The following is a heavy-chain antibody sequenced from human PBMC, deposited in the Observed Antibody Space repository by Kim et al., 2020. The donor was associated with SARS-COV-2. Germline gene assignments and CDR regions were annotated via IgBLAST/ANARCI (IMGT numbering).Heavy chain of an antibody. Sequence: SETLSLTCTVSGGSISSSSYYWGWIRQPPGKGLEWIGSIYYSGSTYYNPSLKSRVTISVDTSKNQFSLKLSSVTAADTAVYYCASLGLYDSSGYGYWGQGTLVTVSS. D-gene: IGHD3-22*01. CDR1: GGSISSSSYY. CDR2: IYYSGST. V-gene: IGHV4-39*01. CDR3: ASLGLYDSSGYGY. J-gene: IGHJ4*02.